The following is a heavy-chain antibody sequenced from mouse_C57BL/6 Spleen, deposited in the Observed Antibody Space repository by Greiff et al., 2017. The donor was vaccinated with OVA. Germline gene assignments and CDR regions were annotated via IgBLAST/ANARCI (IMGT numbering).Heavy chain of an antibody. CDR3: ARSFGSSSFAY. CDR2: IYPGSGST. CDR1: GYTFTSYW. Sequence: QVHVKQPGAELVKPGASVKMSCKASGYTFTSYWITWVKQRPGQGLEWIGDIYPGSGSTNYNEKFKSKATLTVDTSSSTAYMQLSSLTSEDSAVYYCARSFGSSSFAYWGQGTLVTVSA. J-gene: IGHJ3*01. V-gene: IGHV1-55*01. D-gene: IGHD1-1*01.